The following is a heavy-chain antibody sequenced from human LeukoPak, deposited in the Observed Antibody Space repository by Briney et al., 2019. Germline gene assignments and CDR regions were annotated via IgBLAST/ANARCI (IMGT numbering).Heavy chain of an antibody. J-gene: IGHJ4*02. Sequence: SETLSLTCTVSGASISGSNVYWGWIRQAPGKGLEWIGNIFEAGSTYIKSSLDSRVTKSVDTSKNQFFLKLSSVTVADTAVYYCARLAPVAHSGDYLGYFDYWGQGVLVTVSS. CDR1: GASISGSNVY. CDR3: ARLAPVAHSGDYLGYFDY. V-gene: IGHV4-39*07. CDR2: IFEAGST. D-gene: IGHD4-17*01.